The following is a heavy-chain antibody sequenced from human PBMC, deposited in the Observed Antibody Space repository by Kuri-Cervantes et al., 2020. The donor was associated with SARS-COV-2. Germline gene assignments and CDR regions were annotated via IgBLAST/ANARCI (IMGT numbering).Heavy chain of an antibody. J-gene: IGHJ6*02. CDR1: GFTLGDYS. Sequence: GGSLRLSCTASGFTLGDYSMSWFRQAPGKGLEWVGFIRSKAYGGTTEYAASVKGRFTISRDDSKSIAYLQMNSLKTEDTAVYYCARGNYYDSSGYFDYYGMDVWGQGTTVTVSS. CDR2: IRSKAYGGTT. V-gene: IGHV3-49*03. CDR3: ARGNYYDSSGYFDYYGMDV. D-gene: IGHD3-22*01.